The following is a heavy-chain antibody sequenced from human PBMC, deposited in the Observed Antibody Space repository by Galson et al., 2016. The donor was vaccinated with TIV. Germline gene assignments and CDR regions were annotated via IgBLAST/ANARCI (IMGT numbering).Heavy chain of an antibody. V-gene: IGHV3-74*01. CDR3: ARVSGMYTRFYYYYMDV. Sequence: SLRLSCAASGLSVSINYMTWVRQAPGKGLEGVARVNNDGSNTRYVDSVKGRFTISRDNAKKTLYLQMNSLRVDDTAVYYCARVSGMYTRFYYYYMDVWGKGTAVTVSS. CDR2: VNNDGSNT. CDR1: GLSVSINY. D-gene: IGHD1-26*01. J-gene: IGHJ6*03.